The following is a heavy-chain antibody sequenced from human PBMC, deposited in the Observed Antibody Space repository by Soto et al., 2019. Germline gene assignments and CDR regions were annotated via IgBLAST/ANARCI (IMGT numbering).Heavy chain of an antibody. D-gene: IGHD3-16*02. CDR1: GFTFDDYA. CDR2: ISWNSGSI. Sequence: GGSLRLSCAASGFTFDDYAMHWVRQAPGKGLEWVSGISWNSGSIGYADSVKGRFTISRDNAKNSLYLQMNSLRAEDTALYYCAKDMRTMITFGGVIVSGAFDIWGQGTMVTVSS. V-gene: IGHV3-9*01. J-gene: IGHJ3*02. CDR3: AKDMRTMITFGGVIVSGAFDI.